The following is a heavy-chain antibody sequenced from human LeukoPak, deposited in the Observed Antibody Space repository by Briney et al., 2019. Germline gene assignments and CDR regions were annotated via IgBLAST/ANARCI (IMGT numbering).Heavy chain of an antibody. Sequence: GWSLRLSCAASGFTLSPYWMHWVRQAPGKGLVWVSRINSDGSSTYYADSVKGRFTISRDNAKSTLYMQMNSLRAEDTAVYYCARSDKLDCWGQGTLVTVSS. CDR1: GFTLSPYW. CDR2: INSDGSST. V-gene: IGHV3-74*01. CDR3: ARSDKLDC. J-gene: IGHJ4*02.